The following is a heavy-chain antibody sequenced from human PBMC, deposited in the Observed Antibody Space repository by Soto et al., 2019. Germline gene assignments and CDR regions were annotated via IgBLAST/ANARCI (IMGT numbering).Heavy chain of an antibody. D-gene: IGHD1-1*01. J-gene: IGHJ4*02. CDR1: GFTFSSYA. CDR3: ARKTTTGFRDFDY. Sequence: GGSLRLSCAASGFTFSSYAMSWVRQAPGKGLEWVSAISGGGGLIYYADSVKGRFTISRDNSKNTLYLQMNSLRAEDTAVYYCARKTTTGFRDFDYWGQGTLVTVSS. CDR2: ISGGGGLI. V-gene: IGHV3-23*01.